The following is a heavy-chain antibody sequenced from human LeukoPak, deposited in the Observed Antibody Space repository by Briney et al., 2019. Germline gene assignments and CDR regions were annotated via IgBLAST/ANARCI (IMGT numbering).Heavy chain of an antibody. Sequence: GGSLILSCEASGFTLSSYWMSWVRQAPGRGLEWVASLNQDGSVKQYVDSGRGRFTISRDNAKTSLYLQMTSLKAEDSAVYYCARDEKSGHFVYWGQGILVTVSS. V-gene: IGHV3-7*01. D-gene: IGHD1-26*01. J-gene: IGHJ4*02. CDR1: GFTLSSYW. CDR3: ARDEKSGHFVY. CDR2: LNQDGSVK.